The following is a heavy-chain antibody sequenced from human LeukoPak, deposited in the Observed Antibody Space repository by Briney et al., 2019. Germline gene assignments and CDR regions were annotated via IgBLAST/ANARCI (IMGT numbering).Heavy chain of an antibody. J-gene: IGHJ4*02. CDR3: AREPYCGGDCYFDY. D-gene: IGHD2-21*02. V-gene: IGHV3-30*04. CDR2: ISYDGSNK. CDR1: GFTFSSYA. Sequence: GRSLRLSCAASGFTFSSYAMHWVRQAPGKGLEWVAVISYDGSNKYYADSMKGRFTISRDNSENTLSLQMNSLRAEDTAVYYCAREPYCGGDCYFDYWGRGTLVTVSS.